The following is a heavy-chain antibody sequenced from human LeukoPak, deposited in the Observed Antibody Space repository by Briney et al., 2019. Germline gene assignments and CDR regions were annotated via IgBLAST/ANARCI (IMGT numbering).Heavy chain of an antibody. D-gene: IGHD7-27*01. J-gene: IGHJ4*02. CDR2: ISGSGGGT. CDR1: GVTFSNYA. Sequence: GGSLRLSCAVSGVTFSNYAMSWVRQAPGRGLEWVSAISGSGGGTYYADPVKGRFTISRDNSKNTLFLQLSSLTADDTAVYYCASLNWGGYWGQGALVTVSS. V-gene: IGHV3-23*01. CDR3: ASLNWGGY.